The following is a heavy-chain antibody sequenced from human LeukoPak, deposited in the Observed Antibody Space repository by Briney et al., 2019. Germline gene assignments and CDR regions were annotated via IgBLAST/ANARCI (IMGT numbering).Heavy chain of an antibody. V-gene: IGHV4-61*02. J-gene: IGHJ6*03. Sequence: PSETLSLTCTVSGGSISSGSYYWNWIRQPAGKGLEWIGRVYTSGSTNYNPSLKSRVTISVDTSKNQFSLKLSSVTAADTAVYYCAREGGAARGTWGYYYYMDVWGKGTTVTVSS. CDR1: GGSISSGSYY. CDR2: VYTSGST. D-gene: IGHD6-6*01. CDR3: AREGGAARGTWGYYYYMDV.